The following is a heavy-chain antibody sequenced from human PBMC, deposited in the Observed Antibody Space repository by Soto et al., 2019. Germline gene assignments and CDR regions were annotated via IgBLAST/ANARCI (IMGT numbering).Heavy chain of an antibody. CDR2: INLDGSGT. CDR1: GFTFSIYW. J-gene: IGHJ4*02. D-gene: IGHD6-19*01. CDR3: VRGTSGWAGTDS. V-gene: IGHV3-74*01. Sequence: GSLRLSCAASGFTFSIYWMHWVRQAPGKGLVCVSRINLDGSGTSYADSVKGRFTISRDNAKNTLYLQMNSLRAEDSAVYFCVRGTSGWAGTDSWGQGTLVTVSS.